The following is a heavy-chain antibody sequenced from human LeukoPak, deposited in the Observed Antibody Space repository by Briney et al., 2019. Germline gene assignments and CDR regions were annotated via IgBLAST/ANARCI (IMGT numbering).Heavy chain of an antibody. CDR3: AKGVGARPTAFEDWFDP. CDR1: GFTFSSYA. D-gene: IGHD3-9*01. J-gene: IGHJ5*02. Sequence: GGSLRLSCAASGFTFSSYAMSWVRQAPGKGLEWVSAISGSGGSTYYADSVKGRFTISRDNSKNTLYLQMNSLRAEDTAVYYCAKGVGARPTAFEDWFDPWGQGTLVTVSS. V-gene: IGHV3-23*01. CDR2: ISGSGGST.